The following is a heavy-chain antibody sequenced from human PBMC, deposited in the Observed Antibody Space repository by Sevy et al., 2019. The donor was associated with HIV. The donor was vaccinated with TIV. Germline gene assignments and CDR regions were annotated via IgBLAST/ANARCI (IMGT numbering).Heavy chain of an antibody. D-gene: IGHD3-22*01. CDR3: AKTKDYYENSGDPFDY. Sequence: ASVKVSCKVSGYTLTKLSMHWVRQAPGKGLEWMGTFDPEDGETIYAQKFQGRVTMTEDTSTDTAYMELRSLRSEDTAVYYCAKTKDYYENSGDPFDYWGQGTLVTVSS. CDR1: GYTLTKLS. V-gene: IGHV1-24*01. J-gene: IGHJ4*02. CDR2: FDPEDGET.